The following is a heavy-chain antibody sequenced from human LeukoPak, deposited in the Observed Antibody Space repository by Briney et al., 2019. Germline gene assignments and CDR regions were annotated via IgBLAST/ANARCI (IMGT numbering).Heavy chain of an antibody. Sequence: GGSLRLSCAASGFTFSSYSMNWVRQAPGKGLEWVSSISSSSSYIYCADSVKGRFTISRDNAKNSLYLQMNSLRAEDTAVYYCASHTYYYDSSGYPDYWGQGTLVTVSS. CDR1: GFTFSSYS. J-gene: IGHJ4*02. D-gene: IGHD3-22*01. CDR3: ASHTYYYDSSGYPDY. CDR2: ISSSSSYI. V-gene: IGHV3-21*01.